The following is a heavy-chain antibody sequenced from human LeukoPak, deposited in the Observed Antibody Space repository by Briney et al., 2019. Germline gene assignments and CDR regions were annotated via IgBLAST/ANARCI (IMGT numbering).Heavy chain of an antibody. CDR3: ARDQGYTYGQTHYFDF. Sequence: PSETLSLTCTVSAGSINPYYWSWIRQSAEKGLEWIGRIYASGTTKYNPSLQSRVAMSVDMSKNQFCLNLASVTAADTAVYYCARDQGYTYGQTHYFDFWGQGILVTVSS. D-gene: IGHD5-18*01. CDR2: IYASGTT. V-gene: IGHV4-4*07. J-gene: IGHJ4*02. CDR1: AGSINPYY.